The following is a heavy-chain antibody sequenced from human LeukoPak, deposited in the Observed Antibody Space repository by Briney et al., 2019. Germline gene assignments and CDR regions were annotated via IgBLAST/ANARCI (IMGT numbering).Heavy chain of an antibody. CDR1: GYRFNAYW. Sequence: PGESLKISCKGSGYRFNAYWIAWVRQMPGKGLEWMGIIYSPSFQGQVTISADKSVSTAYLQWSSLKASDTAMYYCARQHGSGSYYSRAIDYWGQGTLVTVSS. CDR2: I. V-gene: IGHV5-51*01. CDR3: ARQHGSGSYYSRAIDY. D-gene: IGHD3-10*01. J-gene: IGHJ4*02.